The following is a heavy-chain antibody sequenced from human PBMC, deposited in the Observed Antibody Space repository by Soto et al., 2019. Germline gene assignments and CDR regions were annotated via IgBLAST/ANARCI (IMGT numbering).Heavy chain of an antibody. D-gene: IGHD1-26*01. CDR3: TSEATDSGSYYYYYYGMDV. Sequence: GSLRLSCTASGFTFGDYAMSWVRQAPGKGLEWVGFIRSKAYGGTTEYAASVKGRFTISRDDSKSIAYLQMNSLKTEDTAVYYCTSEATDSGSYYYYYYGMDVWGQGTTVTVSS. V-gene: IGHV3-49*04. CDR2: IRSKAYGGTT. J-gene: IGHJ6*02. CDR1: GFTFGDYA.